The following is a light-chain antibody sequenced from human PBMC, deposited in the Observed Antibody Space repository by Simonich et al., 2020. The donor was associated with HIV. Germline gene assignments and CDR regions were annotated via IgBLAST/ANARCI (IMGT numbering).Light chain of an antibody. V-gene: IGKV1-NL1*01. Sequence: DIQMTHSPSSLSASVGDRVTIPCRASQGISNSLAWYQQKPGKAPKLLLYAASRLESGVPSRFSGSGSGTDYTLTISSLQPEDFATYYCQQYYSTPFTFGPGTKVDIK. CDR3: QQYYSTPFT. CDR2: AAS. CDR1: QGISNS. J-gene: IGKJ3*01.